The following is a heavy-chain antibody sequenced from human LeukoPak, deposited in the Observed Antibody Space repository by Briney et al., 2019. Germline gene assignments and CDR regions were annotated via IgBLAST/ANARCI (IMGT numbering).Heavy chain of an antibody. CDR3: AKETGHWELE. Sequence: PTGGSLRLSCAASGFTFSSYGIHWVRQAPGKGLEWVAVISNDGSNKYYADSVKGRFTISRDNSKNTLYLQMNSLRAEDTAVYYCAKETGHWELEWGQGTLVTVSS. CDR2: ISNDGSNK. V-gene: IGHV3-30*18. CDR1: GFTFSSYG. D-gene: IGHD1-26*01. J-gene: IGHJ4*02.